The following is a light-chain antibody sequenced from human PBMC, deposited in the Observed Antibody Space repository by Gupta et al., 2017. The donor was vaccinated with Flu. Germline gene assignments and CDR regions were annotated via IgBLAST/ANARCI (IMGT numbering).Light chain of an antibody. CDR2: LGS. Sequence: VTPGEPASISCRSSQSLLQNNGFNYVDWYLQKPGQSPQLLIYLGSNRASGVPDRFSGSASGTDFTLKISRVEADDVGIYYCMQALQTPWTFGQGTKVEIK. J-gene: IGKJ1*01. CDR3: MQALQTPWT. CDR1: QSLLQNNGFNY. V-gene: IGKV2-28*01.